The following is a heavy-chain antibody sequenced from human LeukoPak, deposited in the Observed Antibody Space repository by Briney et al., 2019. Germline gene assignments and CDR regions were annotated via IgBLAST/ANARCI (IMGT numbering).Heavy chain of an antibody. CDR3: FFFFWGSGGSCYSRASYYGMDV. D-gene: IGHD2-15*01. J-gene: IGHJ6*02. Sequence: PGGSLRLSCAASGFTFDDYAMHWVRQAPGKGLEWVSGISWNSGSIGYADSVKGRFTISRDNAKNSLYLQMNSLRAEDTALYYFFFFFWGSGGSCYSRASYYGMDVWGQGTTVTVSS. CDR1: GFTFDDYA. CDR2: ISWNSGSI. V-gene: IGHV3-9*01.